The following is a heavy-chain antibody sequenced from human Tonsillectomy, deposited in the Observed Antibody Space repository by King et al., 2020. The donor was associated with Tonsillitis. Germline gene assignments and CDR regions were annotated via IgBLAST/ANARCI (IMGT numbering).Heavy chain of an antibody. V-gene: IGHV3-30*05. J-gene: IGHJ3*01. CDR3: ARDQSSYDSSGYYSD. Sequence: VQLVESGGGVVQPGRSLRLSCAASGFTFSSYGMHWVRQAPGKGLEWVAVISYDGSDKYYVDSVKGRFTISRDNSKNTLYLQMNSLSAEDTAVYYCARDQSSYDSSGYYSDWGQGTMVTVSS. D-gene: IGHD3-22*01. CDR2: ISYDGSDK. CDR1: GFTFSSYG.